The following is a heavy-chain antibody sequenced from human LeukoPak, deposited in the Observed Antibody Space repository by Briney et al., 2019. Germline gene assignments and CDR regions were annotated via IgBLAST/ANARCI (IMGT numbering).Heavy chain of an antibody. CDR3: ATGNGHAFDI. V-gene: IGHV3-48*01. J-gene: IGHJ3*02. D-gene: IGHD3-10*01. Sequence: GGSLRLSCAASGFTFSSQSMNWVRQAPGKGLEWVSYISIRSDTIYYADSVKGRFTISRDNAKNSLYLQMNSLRTEDTAVYYCATGNGHAFDIWGQGTMVTVSA. CDR2: ISIRSDTI. CDR1: GFTFSSQS.